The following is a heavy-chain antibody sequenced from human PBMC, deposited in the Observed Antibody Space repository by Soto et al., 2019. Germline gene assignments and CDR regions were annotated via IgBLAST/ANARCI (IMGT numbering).Heavy chain of an antibody. D-gene: IGHD3-22*01. CDR3: ARVDGSGYQPFDY. V-gene: IGHV4-30-4*01. CDR1: GGSISSGDYY. J-gene: IGHJ4*02. Sequence: QVQLQESGPGLVKPSQTLSLTCTVSGGSISSGDYYWSWIRQPPGKGLEWIGYIYYSGSTYYNPSLKSRVTIPVDTSKNQFSLKLSSVTAADTAVYYCARVDGSGYQPFDYWGQGTLVTVSS. CDR2: IYYSGST.